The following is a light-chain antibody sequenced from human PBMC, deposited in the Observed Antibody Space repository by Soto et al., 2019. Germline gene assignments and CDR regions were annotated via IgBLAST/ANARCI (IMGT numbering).Light chain of an antibody. CDR2: KAS. CDR1: QSISVW. V-gene: IGKV1-5*03. J-gene: IGKJ2*01. Sequence: DIQMTQSPSTLSASVGDRVTITCRASQSISVWLAWYQQKPGKAPNLLIYKASNLESGVPSRFSGSGSGTEFTLTISSLQPDDFATYYCQQHNSYSRTFGQGTKLEIK. CDR3: QQHNSYSRT.